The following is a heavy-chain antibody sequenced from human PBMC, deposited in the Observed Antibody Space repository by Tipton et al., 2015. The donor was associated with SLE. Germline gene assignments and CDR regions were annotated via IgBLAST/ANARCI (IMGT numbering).Heavy chain of an antibody. V-gene: IGHV3-13*01. CDR1: GFTFSSYD. Sequence: SLRLSCAASGFTFSSYDMHWVRQSFGKGLEWVSTIGKAGDTYYADSVKGRFTISRENTESSLYLQMNSLREGDSAVYYCARTLYDTLTGFSGTFDIWGQGTMVTVSS. D-gene: IGHD3-9*01. CDR2: IGKAGDT. CDR3: ARTLYDTLTGFSGTFDI. J-gene: IGHJ3*02.